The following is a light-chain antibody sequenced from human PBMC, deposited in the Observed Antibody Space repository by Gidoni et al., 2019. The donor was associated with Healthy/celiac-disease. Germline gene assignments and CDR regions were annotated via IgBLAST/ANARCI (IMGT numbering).Light chain of an antibody. CDR1: ALPKQY. CDR3: QSADSSGPYKL. CDR2: KDS. J-gene: IGLJ3*02. V-gene: IGLV3-25*03. Sequence: SDELTQPPSVSVAPGQTARITCSGDALPKQYAYWYQQKPGQAPVLVISKDSERPAGIPARFSGSRSGTPVTLTISGVQAEDEADYYCQSADSSGPYKLFGGGTKLPVL.